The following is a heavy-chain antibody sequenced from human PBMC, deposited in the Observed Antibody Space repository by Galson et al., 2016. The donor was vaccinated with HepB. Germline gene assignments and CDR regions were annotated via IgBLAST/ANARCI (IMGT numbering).Heavy chain of an antibody. CDR2: IDWDDDK. D-gene: IGHD4-17*01. CDR1: GFSLSTNGMC. J-gene: IGHJ4*02. Sequence: PALVKPTQTLTLTCTFSGFSLSTNGMCVSWIRQPPGKALEWLARIDWDDDKYYSTSLKTRLSISKATSKNQVVLTVTNVDPVDTATYYCARMPTVRGEFDYWGQGTLVTVSS. CDR3: ARMPTVRGEFDY. V-gene: IGHV2-70*11.